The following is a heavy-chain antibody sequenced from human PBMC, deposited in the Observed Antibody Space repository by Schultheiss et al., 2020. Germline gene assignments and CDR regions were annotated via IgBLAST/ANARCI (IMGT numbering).Heavy chain of an antibody. CDR2: IYTSGST. J-gene: IGHJ4*02. CDR3: ARAQSDLDPCLDY. Sequence: SETLSLTCTVSGGSISSSSYYWGWIRQPPGKGLEWIGRIYTSGSTNYNPSLKSRVTMSVDTSKNQFSLKLSSVTAADTAVYYCARAQSDLDPCLDYWGQGTLVTGSS. CDR1: GGSISSSSYY. V-gene: IGHV4-61*05.